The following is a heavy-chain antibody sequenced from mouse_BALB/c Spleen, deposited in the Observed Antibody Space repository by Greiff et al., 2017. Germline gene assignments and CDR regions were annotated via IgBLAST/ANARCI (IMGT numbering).Heavy chain of an antibody. CDR2: INPYNGDT. Sequence: EVKLQQSGPELVKPGASVKISCKASGYSFTGYFMNWVMQSHGKSLEWIGRINPYNGDTFYNQKFKGKATLTVDKSSSTAHMELRSLASEDSAVYYCARDGSSYEDYFDYWGQGTTLTVSS. D-gene: IGHD1-1*01. CDR1: GYSFTGYF. V-gene: IGHV1-20*02. J-gene: IGHJ2*01. CDR3: ARDGSSYEDYFDY.